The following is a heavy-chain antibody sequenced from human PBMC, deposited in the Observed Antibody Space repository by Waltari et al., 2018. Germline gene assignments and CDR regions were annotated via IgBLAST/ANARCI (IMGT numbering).Heavy chain of an antibody. V-gene: IGHV4-39*02. CDR1: GGSVSPTSYS. J-gene: IGHJ6*02. Sequence: QLQLQESGPGLVKPSETLSLTCTVSGGSVSPTSYSWAWVRPSPGKGLEWLGTFDYPGNIYSTPSLTSRVTISVDSPQNHLSLRLSSVTAADTAVYYCARLSGYCDDTGCYGHYAMDVWGQGTTVTVSS. CDR2: FDYPGNI. D-gene: IGHD2-2*01. CDR3: ARLSGYCDDTGCYGHYAMDV.